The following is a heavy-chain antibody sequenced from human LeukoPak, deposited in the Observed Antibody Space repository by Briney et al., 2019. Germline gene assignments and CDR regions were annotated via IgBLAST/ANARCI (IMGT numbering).Heavy chain of an antibody. Sequence: SDTLSLTCTVSVGSINNYYWSWLRRPAGKGLVWIGRIYTSGSTNYNPSLKSRVTMSVDTSKNQFSLKLSSVTAADTAVYYCARTTRLYNRFDPWGQGALVTVSS. CDR2: IYTSGST. CDR1: VGSINNYY. J-gene: IGHJ5*02. CDR3: ARTTRLYNRFDP. D-gene: IGHD1-14*01. V-gene: IGHV4-4*07.